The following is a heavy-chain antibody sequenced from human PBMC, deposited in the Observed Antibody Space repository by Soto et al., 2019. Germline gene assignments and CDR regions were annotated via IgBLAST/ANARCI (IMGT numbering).Heavy chain of an antibody. CDR2: ISSNGGTT. CDR1: GFIFSSYA. CDR3: AKGPGPGQWLATGSYYFDY. J-gene: IGHJ4*02. V-gene: IGHV3-64*04. D-gene: IGHD6-19*01. Sequence: PGGSLRLSCSASGFIFSSYAMHWVRQAPGKGLEYVSAISSNGGTTHYADSVTGRFSISRDNSKNTLYLQMNSLRADDTAIYYCAKGPGPGQWLATGSYYFDYWGQGTLVTVSS.